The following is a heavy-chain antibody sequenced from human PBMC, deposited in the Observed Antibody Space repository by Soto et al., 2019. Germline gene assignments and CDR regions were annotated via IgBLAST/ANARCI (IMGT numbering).Heavy chain of an antibody. V-gene: IGHV3-30*09. J-gene: IGHJ4*02. Sequence: QEQMVQSGGGVVQPGRSLRLSCAASPFTFRSYSMHWVRQAPGKGLEWVTSISYDGSKESYADSVKGRFAVSRDNSKNTLYLQMNSPRPEETAVYYCARYCNGGACYSASLDYWGQGTQVTVSS. D-gene: IGHD2-15*01. CDR2: ISYDGSKE. CDR3: ARYCNGGACYSASLDY. CDR1: PFTFRSYS.